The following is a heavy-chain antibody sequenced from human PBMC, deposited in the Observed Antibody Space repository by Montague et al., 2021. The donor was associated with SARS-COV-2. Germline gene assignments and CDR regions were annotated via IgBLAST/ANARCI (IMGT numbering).Heavy chain of an antibody. Sequence: SETLSLTCSVSGGSISSSSYYWGWIRQPPGKGLEWIGSIFYNGSPYYNPSLKSRVTISVDTSKNQFSLKLSSVTAADTAVYYCAILGVYHDSRRGSFDIWGQGTMVTVSS. V-gene: IGHV4-39*01. CDR1: GGSISSSSYY. D-gene: IGHD3-22*01. CDR2: IFYNGSP. CDR3: AILGVYHDSRRGSFDI. J-gene: IGHJ3*02.